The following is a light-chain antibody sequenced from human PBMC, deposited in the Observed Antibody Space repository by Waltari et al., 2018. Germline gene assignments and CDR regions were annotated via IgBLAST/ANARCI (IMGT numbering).Light chain of an antibody. CDR2: GAS. CDR1: QYIKNH. J-gene: IGKJ3*01. V-gene: IGKV1-16*02. CDR3: QQYDGYPFT. Sequence: DIQMTQSPSSLSASVGDRVPIPCRASQYIKNHLAWFQQRPGKAPKSLIYGASTLQSGVPSKFSGSGSGTHFTLTITDLQPDDFATYFCQQYDGYPFTFGPGTTVDVK.